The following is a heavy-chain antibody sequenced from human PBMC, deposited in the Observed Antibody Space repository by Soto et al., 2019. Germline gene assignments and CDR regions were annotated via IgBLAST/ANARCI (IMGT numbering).Heavy chain of an antibody. J-gene: IGHJ6*02. CDR3: ARVSGIYYYGMDV. Sequence: PSETLSLTCTVSGGSISSYYGSWIRQPPGKGLEWIGYIYYSGSTNYNPSLKSRVTISVDTSKNQFSLKLSSVTAADTAVYYCARVSGIYYYGMDVWGQGTTVTVSS. CDR2: IYYSGST. V-gene: IGHV4-59*12. D-gene: IGHD3-10*01. CDR1: GGSISSYY.